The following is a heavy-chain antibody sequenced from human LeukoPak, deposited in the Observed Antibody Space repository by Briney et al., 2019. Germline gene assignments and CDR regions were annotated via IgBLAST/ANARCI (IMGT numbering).Heavy chain of an antibody. CDR1: GFTFSSYA. CDR2: ISESGGTT. J-gene: IGHJ4*02. CDR3: AKESLRVVPSATFDY. V-gene: IGHV3-23*01. Sequence: GGSLRLTCAASGFTFSSYAMNWVRQAPGMGLEWVSSISESGGTTDYADSVKGRFTISRDNSKNTLYLQMHSLRAEDTAVYYCAKESLRVVPSATFDYWGQGTLVTVSS. D-gene: IGHD2-2*01.